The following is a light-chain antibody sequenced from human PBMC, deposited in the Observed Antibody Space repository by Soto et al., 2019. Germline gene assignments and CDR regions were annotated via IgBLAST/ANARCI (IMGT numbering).Light chain of an antibody. J-gene: IGLJ1*01. Sequence: QSALTQSASVSGSPGQSITISCTGTSSDVGGYNYVSWYQLHPGKAPKLIIYEVSHRPSGASNHFSGYKSGNTASLTISGLQAEDEADYYCSSYTSTSTPCVFGTGTKVTV. CDR2: EVS. V-gene: IGLV2-14*01. CDR1: SSDVGGYNY. CDR3: SSYTSTSTPCV.